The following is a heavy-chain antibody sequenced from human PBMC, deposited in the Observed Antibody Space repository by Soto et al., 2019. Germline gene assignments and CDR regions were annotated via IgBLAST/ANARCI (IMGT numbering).Heavy chain of an antibody. J-gene: IGHJ4*02. V-gene: IGHV1-18*01. CDR1: GYTFTSYG. Sequence: QVQLVQSGAEVKKPGASVKVSCKASGYTFTSYGISWVRQAPGQGLEWMGWISAYNGNTNYAQKLQGQVTMTTDTSTSTAYMELRSLRSDDTAVYYCARDGYYDSSGYRSDFDYWGQGTLVTVSS. D-gene: IGHD3-22*01. CDR3: ARDGYYDSSGYRSDFDY. CDR2: ISAYNGNT.